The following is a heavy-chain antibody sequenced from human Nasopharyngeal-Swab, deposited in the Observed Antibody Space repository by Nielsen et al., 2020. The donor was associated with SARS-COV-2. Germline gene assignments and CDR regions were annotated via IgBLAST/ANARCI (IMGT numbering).Heavy chain of an antibody. CDR2: INHSGST. CDR3: ASHYDISFGMAFDV. V-gene: IGHV4-34*01. Sequence: SETLSLTFAVYGGSFSGYYWSWIRQQTGKGLEWIVDINHSGSTNYNPSLKSRVTISVDTSKNQFSLKLSSVTAADTAVDSCASHYDISFGMAFDVCDPVTMVTVSS. CDR1: GGSFSGYY. D-gene: IGHD3-9*01. J-gene: IGHJ3*01.